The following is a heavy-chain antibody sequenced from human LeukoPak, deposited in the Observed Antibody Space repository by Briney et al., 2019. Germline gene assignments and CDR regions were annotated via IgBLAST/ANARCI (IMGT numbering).Heavy chain of an antibody. Sequence: GGSLRLSCAASGFTVSSNYMNWVRQTPGKGLEWVSVIYSGGSTFYADSVEGRFTISRDNSNNTLYLQMNSLRAEDTAMYYCAREYYDNSGGEDAFDIWGPGTMVTVSS. D-gene: IGHD3-22*01. CDR1: GFTVSSNY. J-gene: IGHJ3*02. CDR3: AREYYDNSGGEDAFDI. V-gene: IGHV3-53*01. CDR2: IYSGGST.